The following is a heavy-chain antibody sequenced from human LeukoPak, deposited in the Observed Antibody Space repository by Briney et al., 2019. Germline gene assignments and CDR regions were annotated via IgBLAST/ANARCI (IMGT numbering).Heavy chain of an antibody. Sequence: SVKVSCKASGGTFSNYAFNWVRQAPGQGLEWMGGIIPIFGTADYAQKFQGRVTLTTDESTTTAYMELSSLTSEDTAVYYCVPDRSGYLSRSLPPYFDYWGQGTLVTVCS. CDR2: IIPIFGTA. CDR1: GGTFSNYA. CDR3: VPDRSGYLSRSLPPYFDY. D-gene: IGHD3-22*01. J-gene: IGHJ4*02. V-gene: IGHV1-69*05.